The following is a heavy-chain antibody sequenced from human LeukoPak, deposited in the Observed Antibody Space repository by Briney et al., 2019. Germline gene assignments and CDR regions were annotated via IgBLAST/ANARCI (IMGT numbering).Heavy chain of an antibody. CDR1: GFTVSSNY. Sequence: HPGGSLRLSCAASGFTVSSNYMGWVRQAPGKGLEWVSSISGSGGSTYYADSVKGRFTISRDNSKNTLYLQMNSLRAEDAAVYYCAKDLSITMIVVVIASFDYWGQGTLVTVSS. D-gene: IGHD3-22*01. V-gene: IGHV3-23*01. CDR3: AKDLSITMIVVVIASFDY. CDR2: ISGSGGST. J-gene: IGHJ4*02.